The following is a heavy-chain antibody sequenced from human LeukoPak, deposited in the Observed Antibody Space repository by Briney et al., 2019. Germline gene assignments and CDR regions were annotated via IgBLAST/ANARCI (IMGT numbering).Heavy chain of an antibody. V-gene: IGHV3-30*18. CDR2: VSDDGDKK. CDR1: GITFSGDG. CDR3: VKGVRSSLTASGWFDP. Sequence: PGGSLRLSCAVSGITFSGDGMHWVRQAPGKGLEWVAVVSDDGDKKHYADSVKGRFIISRDNSKNTLYLQMNTLRAEDTALYYCVKGVRSSLTASGWFDPWGQGTMVTVSS. D-gene: IGHD2-21*02. J-gene: IGHJ5*02.